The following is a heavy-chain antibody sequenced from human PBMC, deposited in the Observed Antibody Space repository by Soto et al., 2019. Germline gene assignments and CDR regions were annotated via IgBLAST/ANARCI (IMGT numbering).Heavy chain of an antibody. CDR1: GGSISSSSYY. V-gene: IGHV4-39*01. CDR3: ARRVLRFLEWTEDNWFDP. Sequence: PSETLSLTCTVSGGSISSSSYYWGWIRQPPGKGLEWIGSIYYSGSTYYNPSLKSRVTISVDTSKNQFSLKLSSVTAADTAVYYCARRVLRFLEWTEDNWFDPWGQGTLLTVSS. D-gene: IGHD3-3*01. CDR2: IYYSGST. J-gene: IGHJ5*02.